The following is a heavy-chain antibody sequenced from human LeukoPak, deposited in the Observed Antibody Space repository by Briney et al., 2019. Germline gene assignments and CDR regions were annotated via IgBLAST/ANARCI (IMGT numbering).Heavy chain of an antibody. J-gene: IGHJ6*02. Sequence: GSLRLSCAASGFTFTNAWVSWVRQAPGKGLEWIGSIYYSGSTYYNPSLKSRVTISVDTSKNQFSLKLSSVTAADTAVYYCARLDPGLSSAPRWGFYYYYYGMDVWGQGTTVTVSS. CDR1: GFTFTNAW. CDR3: ARLDPGLSSAPRWGFYYYYYGMDV. CDR2: IYYSGST. D-gene: IGHD6-19*01. V-gene: IGHV4-38-2*01.